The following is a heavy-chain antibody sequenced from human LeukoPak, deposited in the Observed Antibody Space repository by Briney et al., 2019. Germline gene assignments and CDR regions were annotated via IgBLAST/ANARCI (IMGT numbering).Heavy chain of an antibody. CDR2: IYYSGST. V-gene: IGHV4-31*03. CDR1: GGSISSGGYY. Sequence: SETLSPTCTVSGGSISSGGYYWSWIRQHPGKGLEWIGYIYYSGSTYYNPSLKSRVTISVDTSKNQFSLKLSSVTAADTAVYYCARGGLGRYWYFDLWGRGTLVTVSS. D-gene: IGHD3-9*01. J-gene: IGHJ2*01. CDR3: ARGGLGRYWYFDL.